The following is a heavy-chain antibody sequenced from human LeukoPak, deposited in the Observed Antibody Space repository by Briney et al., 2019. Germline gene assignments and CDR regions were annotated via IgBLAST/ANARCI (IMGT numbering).Heavy chain of an antibody. Sequence: ASVKVSCKVSGYTLTELSMHWVRQAPGKGLEWMGGFDPEDGETIYAQKFQGRVTMTEDTSTDTAYMELSSLRSEDTAVYYCATALGYSNPFDYWGQGTLVTVSS. D-gene: IGHD4-11*01. CDR1: GYTLTELS. CDR3: ATALGYSNPFDY. CDR2: FDPEDGET. V-gene: IGHV1-24*01. J-gene: IGHJ4*02.